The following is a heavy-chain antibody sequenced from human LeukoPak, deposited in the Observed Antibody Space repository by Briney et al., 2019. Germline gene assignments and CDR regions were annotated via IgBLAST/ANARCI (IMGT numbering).Heavy chain of an antibody. V-gene: IGHV1-2*02. D-gene: IGHD2/OR15-2a*01. CDR3: ASRLSRLSHQFDY. CDR1: GYTFTGYY. J-gene: IGHJ4*02. Sequence: ASVKVSCKASGYTFTGYYMHWVRQAPGQGLEWMGWINPNSGGTNYAQKFQGRVTMTRDTSISTAYMELRRLRSDDTAVYYCASRLSRLSHQFDYWGQGTLVTVSS. CDR2: INPNSGGT.